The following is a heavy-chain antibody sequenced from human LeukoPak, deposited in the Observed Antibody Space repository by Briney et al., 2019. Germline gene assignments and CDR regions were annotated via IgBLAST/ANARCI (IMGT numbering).Heavy chain of an antibody. CDR2: ISWNSGSI. CDR1: GFTFDDYA. V-gene: IGHV3-9*01. J-gene: IGHJ5*02. Sequence: GGSLRLSCAASGFTFDDYAMHWVRQAPGKGLEWVSGISWNSGSIGYADSVKGRFTISRDNAKNSLYLQMNRLRAEDTALYYCAKDRWYYDSSGYYSSWGQGTLVTVSS. CDR3: AKDRWYYDSSGYYSS. D-gene: IGHD3-22*01.